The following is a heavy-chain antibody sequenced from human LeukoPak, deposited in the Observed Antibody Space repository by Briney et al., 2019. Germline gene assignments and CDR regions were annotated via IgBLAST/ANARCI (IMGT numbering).Heavy chain of an antibody. CDR1: GYTFTGYY. D-gene: IGHD6-13*01. J-gene: IGHJ5*02. V-gene: IGHV1-2*02. CDR3: ARGTSSWYPYWFDP. CDR2: INPNSGGT. Sequence: ASVKVSCKASGYTFTGYYMHWVRQAPGQGLEWMGWINPNSGGTNYAQKFQGGVTMTRDTSISTAYMELSRLRSDDTAVYYCARGTSSWYPYWFDPWGQGTLVTVSS.